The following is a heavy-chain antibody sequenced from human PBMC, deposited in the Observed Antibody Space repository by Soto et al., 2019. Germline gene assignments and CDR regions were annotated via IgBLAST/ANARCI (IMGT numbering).Heavy chain of an antibody. D-gene: IGHD2-15*01. CDR1: GFTFSSCG. V-gene: IGHV3-30*18. J-gene: IGHJ6*02. Sequence: GGSLRPSCAAAGFTFSSCGMHCASQAPDRGLEWVAVISYDGSNKYYADSVKGRFTISRDNSKNTLYLQMNSLRAEDTAVYYCAKEGYCSGGSCYSKYYYCYGMDVWGQGT. CDR2: ISYDGSNK. CDR3: AKEGYCSGGSCYSKYYYCYGMDV.